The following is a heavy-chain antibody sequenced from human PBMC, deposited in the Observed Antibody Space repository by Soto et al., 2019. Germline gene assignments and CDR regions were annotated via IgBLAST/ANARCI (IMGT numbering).Heavy chain of an antibody. J-gene: IGHJ4*02. CDR3: ASKNYYDSSGYY. D-gene: IGHD3-22*01. CDR1: VYSFTNYW. Sequence: GESLQISCKGSVYSFTNYWIGWVRQMPGKGLEWMGIIYPGDSDTRYSPSFQGQVTISADKSISTAYLQWSSLKASDTAMYYCASKNYYDSSGYYWGQGKLVTGSS. V-gene: IGHV5-51*01. CDR2: IYPGDSDT.